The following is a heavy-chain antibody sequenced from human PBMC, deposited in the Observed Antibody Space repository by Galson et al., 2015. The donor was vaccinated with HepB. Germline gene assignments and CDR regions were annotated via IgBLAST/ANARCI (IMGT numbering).Heavy chain of an antibody. Sequence: SLRLSCAASGFTVSSNYMTWVRQAPGKGLEWVALIYSNSETYYGDSLEGRFTISRDSSKNTVYLHINSLRAEDTAVYFCARETPVLGEYLYSMDVWGQGTSVTVSS. J-gene: IGHJ6*02. CDR3: ARETPVLGEYLYSMDV. CDR1: GFTVSSNY. D-gene: IGHD4-17*01. CDR2: IYSNSET. V-gene: IGHV3-66*01.